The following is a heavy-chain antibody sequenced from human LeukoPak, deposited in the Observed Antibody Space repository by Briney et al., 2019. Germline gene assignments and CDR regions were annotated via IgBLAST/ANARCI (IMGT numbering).Heavy chain of an antibody. V-gene: IGHV3-74*01. J-gene: IGHJ4*02. CDR1: GFTLRSYW. CDR2: INGDGSNS. Sequence: GGSLKLSCAASGFTLRSYWLHWVRQVPGKGLVWVSRINGDGSNSNYADSVKGRFTISRDNAKNTLYLQMNSLRAEDTALYYCARSSGRAVAEFDYWGQGTLVTVSS. CDR3: ARSSGRAVAEFDY. D-gene: IGHD6-19*01.